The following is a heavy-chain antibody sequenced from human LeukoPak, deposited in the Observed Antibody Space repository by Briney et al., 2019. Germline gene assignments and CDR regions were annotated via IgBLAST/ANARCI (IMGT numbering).Heavy chain of an antibody. D-gene: IGHD2-2*01. CDR1: GYTFTDYY. CDR3: ARANFLYCSSSTCLFDY. Sequence: ASVKVACRASGYTFTDYYMHWVRQAPGQGFEWMGWINPNDGDTNYAQKFQGRVTMTRDTSISTAHMEVSRLRSDDTAVYYCARANFLYCSSSTCLFDYWGQGTLVTVSS. J-gene: IGHJ4*02. V-gene: IGHV1-2*02. CDR2: INPNDGDT.